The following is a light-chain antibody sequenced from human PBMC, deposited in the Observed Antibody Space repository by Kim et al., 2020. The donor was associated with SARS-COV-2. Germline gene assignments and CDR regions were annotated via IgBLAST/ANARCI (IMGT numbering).Light chain of an antibody. CDR1: QSINSNY. CDR3: QQYGLSPRT. V-gene: IGKV3-20*01. Sequence: YPGERATPSCRASQSINSNYLAWYQQNPGQAPRLLIYATSSRATGIPDRFSGSGSGTDFTLNISRLEPEEFVVYYCQQYGLSPRTFGQGTKVDIK. CDR2: ATS. J-gene: IGKJ1*01.